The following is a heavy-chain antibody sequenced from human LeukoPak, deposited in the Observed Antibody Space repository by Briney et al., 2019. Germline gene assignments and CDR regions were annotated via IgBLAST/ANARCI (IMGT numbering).Heavy chain of an antibody. D-gene: IGHD1-26*01. V-gene: IGHV3-9*01. Sequence: GRSLRLSCAASGFTFDDYAMHWVRQAPGKGLEWVSGIGWNSGSTGHADSVKGRFTISRDNAKNSLYLQMNSLGAEDTAVYYCARVVGSYPHFDYWGQGTLVTVSS. CDR3: ARVVGSYPHFDY. CDR2: IGWNSGST. CDR1: GFTFDDYA. J-gene: IGHJ4*02.